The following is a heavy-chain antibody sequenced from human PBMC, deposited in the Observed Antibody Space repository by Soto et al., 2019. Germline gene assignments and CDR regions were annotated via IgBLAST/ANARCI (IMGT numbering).Heavy chain of an antibody. Sequence: QVQLEQPGAEVKRPGSSVKVSCRASGGTFTSYSINWVRRAPGQGPEWMGAVIPRFGTTTYAQRFEGRVTVTADASRGRVLMEMSGLRSEDTAVYFCARARIVAVSGRTGGYYYSAMGLWGQGTGVIVSS. CDR2: VIPRFGTT. CDR3: ARARIVAVSGRTGGYYYSAMGL. D-gene: IGHD2-2*01. V-gene: IGHV1-69*01. CDR1: GGTFTSYS. J-gene: IGHJ6*02.